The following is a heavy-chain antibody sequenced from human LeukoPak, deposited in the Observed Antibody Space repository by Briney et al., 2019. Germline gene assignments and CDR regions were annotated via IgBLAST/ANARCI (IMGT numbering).Heavy chain of an antibody. J-gene: IGHJ4*02. Sequence: GGSLRLSCAASGFTFSSYWMSWVRQAPGKGLEWVANIEQDGSEKYYVDSVKGRFTISRDNAKNSLYLQMNSLRAEETAVYYCARVHTNYYDSSGYYYLSYFDYWGQGTLVTVSS. CDR2: IEQDGSEK. V-gene: IGHV3-7*01. CDR1: GFTFSSYW. CDR3: ARVHTNYYDSSGYYYLSYFDY. D-gene: IGHD3-22*01.